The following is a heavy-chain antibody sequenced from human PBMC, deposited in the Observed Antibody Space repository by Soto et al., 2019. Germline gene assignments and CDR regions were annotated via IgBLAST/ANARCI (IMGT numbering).Heavy chain of an antibody. V-gene: IGHV3-30*18. Sequence: VQLVESGGGVVQPGRSLRLSCAASGFTFSDYAMHWVRQAPGKGLEWVAVVSHDGRKTHYADSVKGRFTISRDSSKNTVSLEMTSLRAEDTAVYYCAKGGLQWLVTSDFNYWGQGALVTVSS. CDR3: AKGGLQWLVTSDFNY. CDR2: VSHDGRKT. J-gene: IGHJ4*02. D-gene: IGHD6-19*01. CDR1: GFTFSDYA.